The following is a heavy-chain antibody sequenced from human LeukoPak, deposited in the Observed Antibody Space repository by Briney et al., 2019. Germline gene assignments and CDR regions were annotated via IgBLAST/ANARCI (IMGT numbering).Heavy chain of an antibody. V-gene: IGHV3-7*01. CDR3: ARKTYYYDSSPAGWFDA. CDR1: GFTFSTYW. CDR2: INQDGSEK. J-gene: IGHJ5*02. D-gene: IGHD3-22*01. Sequence: PGGSQRLSCAASGFTFSTYWMSWVRQAPGKGLEWVANINQDGSEKNYVDSVKGRFTISRDNAKNSLYLQMNSLRAEDTAIYHCARKTYYYDSSPAGWFDAWGQGTLVTVSS.